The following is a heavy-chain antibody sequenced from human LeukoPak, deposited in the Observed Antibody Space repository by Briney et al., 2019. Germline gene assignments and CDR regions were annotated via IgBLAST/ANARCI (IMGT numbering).Heavy chain of an antibody. CDR2: IDRKVKGYAT. CDR3: TKDSGTYNWLDP. Sequence: PGGSLRLSCAGSGFIFGDSAIHWVRQDSGKGLEWVGPIDRKVKGYATAFAASVKGRFTISRDDSQNTAFLHMDTLKTEVTALYYCTKDSGTYNWLDPWGQGTLVTVSS. J-gene: IGHJ5*02. V-gene: IGHV3-73*01. D-gene: IGHD1-26*01. CDR1: GFIFGDSA.